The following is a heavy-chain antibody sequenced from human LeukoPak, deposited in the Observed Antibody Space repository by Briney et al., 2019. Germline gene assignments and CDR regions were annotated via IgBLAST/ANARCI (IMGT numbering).Heavy chain of an antibody. CDR2: IYHSGST. V-gene: IGHV4-38-2*02. CDR3: ARCDSSGYYYGYYYHMDV. Sequence: SETLSLTCTVSGYSISSGYYWGWIRQPPGKGLEWIGSIYHSGSTYYNPSLKSRVTISVDTSKNQFSLKLSSVTAADTAVYYCARCDSSGYYYGYYYHMDVWGKGTTVTVSS. CDR1: GYSISSGYY. J-gene: IGHJ6*03. D-gene: IGHD3-22*01.